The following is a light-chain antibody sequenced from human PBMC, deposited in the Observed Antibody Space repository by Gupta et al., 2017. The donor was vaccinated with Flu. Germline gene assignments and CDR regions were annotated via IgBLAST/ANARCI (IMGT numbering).Light chain of an antibody. CDR2: AAS. Sequence: ALRNSMSPVSFSSSSGDRVTITCRASQGISSYLAWYQQKPGKAPKLLIYAASTLQSGVPSRFSGSGSGRDFTLTISCLQSEDFAIYFCQQYDRYPYSFGEGTKLEIK. V-gene: IGKV1-8*01. CDR1: QGISSY. CDR3: QQYDRYPYS. J-gene: IGKJ2*03.